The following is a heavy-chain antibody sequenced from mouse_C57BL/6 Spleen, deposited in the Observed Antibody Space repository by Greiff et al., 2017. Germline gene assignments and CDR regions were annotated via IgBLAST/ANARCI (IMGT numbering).Heavy chain of an antibody. J-gene: IGHJ4*01. CDR1: GFTFSDYG. Sequence: EVNVVESGGGLVQPGGSLKLSCAASGFTFSDYGMAWVRQAPRKGPEWVAFISNLAYSIYYADTVTGRFPISRENAKNTLYLEMSSLRSEDTAMYYCARQGRDYAMDYWGQGTSVTVSS. V-gene: IGHV5-15*01. CDR2: ISNLAYSI. CDR3: ARQGRDYAMDY.